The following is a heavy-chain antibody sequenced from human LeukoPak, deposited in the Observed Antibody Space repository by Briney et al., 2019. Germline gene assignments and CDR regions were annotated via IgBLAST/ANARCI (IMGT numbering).Heavy chain of an antibody. CDR2: IRYDGSNK. CDR3: ATSRIAVAGKEDY. V-gene: IGHV3-30*02. Sequence: PGGSLRLSCAASGFTFSSYGMHWVRQAPGKGLEWVAFIRYDGSNKYYADSVKGRFTISRDNSKNTLYLQMNSLRAEDTAVYYCATSRIAVAGKEDYWGQGTLVTVSS. D-gene: IGHD6-19*01. J-gene: IGHJ4*02. CDR1: GFTFSSYG.